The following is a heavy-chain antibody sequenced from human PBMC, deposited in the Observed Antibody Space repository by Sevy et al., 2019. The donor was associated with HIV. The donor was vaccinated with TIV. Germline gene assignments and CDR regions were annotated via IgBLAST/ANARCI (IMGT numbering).Heavy chain of an antibody. CDR1: EFTFSVYY. V-gene: IGHV3-11*01. J-gene: IGHJ4*02. CDR2: INSWGTTI. D-gene: IGHD2-8*02. CDR3: ARTVLGPYFDH. Sequence: GGSLRLSCAASEFTFSVYYMTWIRQAPGKGLELVSYINSWGTTIYYADSVKGRFTISMDNANNSLYLQMNSLRAEDTAVYYCARTVLGPYFDHWGQGTLVTVSS.